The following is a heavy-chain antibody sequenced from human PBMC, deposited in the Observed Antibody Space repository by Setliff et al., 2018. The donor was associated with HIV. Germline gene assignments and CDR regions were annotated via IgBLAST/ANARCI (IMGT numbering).Heavy chain of an antibody. Sequence: PSETLSLTCTVSGGSIGSHYWSWIRQAPGKGLEWIGTMYFSGNARPSPSLKSRVTISTDTSKNQLSLNLTSVTAADTAVYYCARVETTVRGATYAMDVWGQGTTVTVS. CDR3: ARVETTVRGATYAMDV. J-gene: IGHJ6*02. V-gene: IGHV4-59*11. CDR2: MYFSGNA. CDR1: GGSIGSHY. D-gene: IGHD3-10*01.